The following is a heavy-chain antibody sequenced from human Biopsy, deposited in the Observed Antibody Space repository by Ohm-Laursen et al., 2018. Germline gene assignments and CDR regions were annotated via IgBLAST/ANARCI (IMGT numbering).Heavy chain of an antibody. Sequence: VMASCKVSGYSFTSYYMHCVRQPTGQGLEGMGMINPSGSTTSYPQIFQGRVTMTRDTSKSSVYMELSSLRSADTAVYFCARNSGWYGDLYYFDYWGQGTLVTVSS. D-gene: IGHD6-19*01. CDR2: INPSGSTT. J-gene: IGHJ4*02. CDR3: ARNSGWYGDLYYFDY. CDR1: GYSFTSYY. V-gene: IGHV1-46*01.